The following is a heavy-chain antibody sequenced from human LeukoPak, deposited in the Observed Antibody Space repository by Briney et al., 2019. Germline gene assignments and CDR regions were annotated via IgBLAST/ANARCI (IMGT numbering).Heavy chain of an antibody. V-gene: IGHV4-59*01. CDR3: ASYGSGSPPYYYYGMDV. Sequence: SETLSLTCTVSGGSISDDYWSWIRQPPGKGLEWIGYISYTGSTTYNPSLKSRLTISVDTSRNRFSLKLNSMTAADTAVYYCASYGSGSPPYYYYGMDVWGQGTTVTVSS. CDR2: ISYTGST. CDR1: GGSISDDY. J-gene: IGHJ6*02. D-gene: IGHD3-10*01.